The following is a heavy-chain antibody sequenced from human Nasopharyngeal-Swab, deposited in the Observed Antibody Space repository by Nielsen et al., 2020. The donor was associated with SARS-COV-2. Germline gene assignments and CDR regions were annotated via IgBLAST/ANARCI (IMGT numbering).Heavy chain of an antibody. J-gene: IGHJ3*02. D-gene: IGHD3-3*01. CDR2: IYPGDSDT. CDR3: ARGFWDYDAFDI. Sequence: GGSLRLSCKGSGYSFTSYWIGWVRQMPGKGLEWMGIIYPGDSDTRYSPSFQGQVTISADKSISTAYLQWSSLKASDTAMYYCARGFWDYDAFDIWGQGTMVTASS. CDR1: GYSFTSYW. V-gene: IGHV5-51*01.